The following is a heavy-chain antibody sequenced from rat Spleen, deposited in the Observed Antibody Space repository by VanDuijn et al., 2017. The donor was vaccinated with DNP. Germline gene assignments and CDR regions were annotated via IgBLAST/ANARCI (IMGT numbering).Heavy chain of an antibody. V-gene: IGHV2-1*01. D-gene: IGHD1-11*01. CDR1: GFSLTSNS. Sequence: QVQLKESGPGLVQPSQTLSLTCTVSGFSLTSNSVHWVRQPPGKGLGWVGAIWSGGSTDYNSALKSRLSISRDTSKSQVFLKMNSLQTEDTAIYFCTRVAYNYAMDAWGQGTSVTVSS. CDR3: TRVAYNYAMDA. J-gene: IGHJ4*01. CDR2: IWSGGST.